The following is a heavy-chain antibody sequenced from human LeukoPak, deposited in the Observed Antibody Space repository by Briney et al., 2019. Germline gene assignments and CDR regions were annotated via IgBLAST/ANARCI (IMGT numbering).Heavy chain of an antibody. CDR3: ARRSGCRYYYYMDV. J-gene: IGHJ6*03. V-gene: IGHV4-34*01. CDR1: GGSFSGYY. D-gene: IGHD5-12*01. Sequence: TPSETLSLTCAVYGGSFSGYYWSWIRQPPGKGLEWIGEINHSGSTNYNPSLKSRVTISVDTSKNQFSLKLSSVTAADTAVYYCARRSGCRYYYYMDVWGKGTTVTVSS. CDR2: INHSGST.